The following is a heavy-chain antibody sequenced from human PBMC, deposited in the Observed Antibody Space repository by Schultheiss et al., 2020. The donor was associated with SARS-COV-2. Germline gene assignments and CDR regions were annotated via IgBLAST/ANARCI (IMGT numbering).Heavy chain of an antibody. D-gene: IGHD1-26*01. Sequence: SVKVSCKASGGTFSSYAISWVRQAPGQGLEWMGRIIPIFGTANYAQKYQGRVTITADKSTSTAYMELSSLRSEDTAVYYCARGKEREGFDYWGQGTLVTVSS. CDR3: ARGKEREGFDY. CDR2: IIPIFGTA. V-gene: IGHV1-69*06. CDR1: GGTFSSYA. J-gene: IGHJ4*02.